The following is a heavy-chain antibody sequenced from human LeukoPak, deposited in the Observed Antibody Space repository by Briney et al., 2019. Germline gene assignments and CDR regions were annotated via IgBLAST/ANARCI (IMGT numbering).Heavy chain of an antibody. CDR1: GYTFTSYD. CDR3: ARGYVLLWFGELLDPNWFDP. V-gene: IGHV1-8*02. D-gene: IGHD3-10*01. J-gene: IGHJ5*02. Sequence: ASVKVSCKASGYTFTSYDINWVRQATGQGLEWMGWMNPNSGNTGYAQKFQGRVTMTRDTSTSTVYMELSSLRSEDTAVYYCARGYVLLWFGELLDPNWFDPWGQGTLVTVSS. CDR2: MNPNSGNT.